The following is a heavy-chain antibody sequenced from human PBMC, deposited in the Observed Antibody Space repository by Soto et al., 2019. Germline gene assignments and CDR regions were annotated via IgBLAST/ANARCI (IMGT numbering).Heavy chain of an antibody. CDR1: GGSITSSNW. V-gene: IGHV4-4*02. D-gene: IGHD6-19*01. CDR2: IYHSGST. Sequence: QVQLQESGPGLVKPSGTLSLTCAVSGGSITSSNWWSGVRHPPGKGLGWIGEIYHSGSTNYNPSLKSRVTISVDKSKNQFSLKLSSVTAGDTAVYYCARAGSIAVAGYDYWGQGTLVTVSS. CDR3: ARAGSIAVAGYDY. J-gene: IGHJ4*02.